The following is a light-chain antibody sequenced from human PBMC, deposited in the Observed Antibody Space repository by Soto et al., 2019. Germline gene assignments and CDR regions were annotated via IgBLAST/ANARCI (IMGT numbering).Light chain of an antibody. CDR1: QSVGTY. J-gene: IGKJ1*01. CDR2: GAS. V-gene: IGKV3-11*01. CDR3: QQRSNWPRT. Sequence: EIVLTQSPGTLSLSPGERATLSCRASQSVGTYLAWYQQKPGQAPRLLIYGASSRATGIPARFSGSGSGTDFTLTISSLEPEDFAVYYCQQRSNWPRTFGQGTKVDIK.